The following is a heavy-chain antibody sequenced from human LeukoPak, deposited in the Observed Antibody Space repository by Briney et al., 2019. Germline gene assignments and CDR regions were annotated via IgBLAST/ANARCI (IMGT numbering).Heavy chain of an antibody. D-gene: IGHD7-27*01. CDR1: GFAFSDYS. CDR2: IRGSRSGLGSGN. Sequence: PGGSLRLSCAASGFAFSDYSMNWVRQAPGKGLEWVANIRGSRSGLGSGNYYAGSVKGRFTISRDNLKNSLYLQMDSLRADDTAFYYCARDGNWGFDYWGQGALVTVSS. V-gene: IGHV3-21*05. CDR3: ARDGNWGFDY. J-gene: IGHJ4*02.